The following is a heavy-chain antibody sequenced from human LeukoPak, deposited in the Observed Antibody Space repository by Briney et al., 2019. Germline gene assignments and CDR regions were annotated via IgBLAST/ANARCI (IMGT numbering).Heavy chain of an antibody. CDR3: AREWQGGIAAAGTRIEGDY. D-gene: IGHD6-13*01. CDR1: GFIFSNYW. Sequence: GGSLRLSCAASGFIFSNYWMTWVRQAPGKGLEWVAHIRQDGSEKNYVDSVKGRFTISRDNAENSLFLQMNSLRVEDTAVYYCAREWQGGIAAAGTRIEGDYWGQGTLVAVSS. CDR2: IRQDGSEK. V-gene: IGHV3-7*01. J-gene: IGHJ4*02.